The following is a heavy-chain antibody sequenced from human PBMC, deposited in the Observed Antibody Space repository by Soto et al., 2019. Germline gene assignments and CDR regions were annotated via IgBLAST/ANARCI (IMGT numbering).Heavy chain of an antibody. D-gene: IGHD6-19*01. Sequence: EVQLVESGGDLVQPGGSLRLSCAASGFTFSNSWMHWVRQAPGKGLVWVSRISSDGSSATYADSVKGRFTMSRDNAKNTLYLQMNRLRAEETALYYCAKAGYTSAWEEMSFDYWGQGTLVTVSS. CDR1: GFTFSNSW. CDR3: AKAGYTSAWEEMSFDY. CDR2: ISSDGSSA. V-gene: IGHV3-74*01. J-gene: IGHJ4*02.